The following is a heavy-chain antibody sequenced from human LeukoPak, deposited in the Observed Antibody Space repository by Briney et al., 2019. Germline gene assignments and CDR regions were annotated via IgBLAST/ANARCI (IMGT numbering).Heavy chain of an antibody. CDR1: GYTLTELS. CDR3: ATDGVAVIWSRREIVAYALDI. Sequence: GASVKVSCTVFGYTLTELSMHWVRQAPGKGLEWMGGFDPEDGETIYEQKFQGRVTMTEDTSTNTAYMELSSLRSEDTAVYYCATDGVAVIWSRREIVAYALDIWGQGTMVTVSS. CDR2: FDPEDGET. V-gene: IGHV1-24*01. J-gene: IGHJ3*02. D-gene: IGHD3-3*01.